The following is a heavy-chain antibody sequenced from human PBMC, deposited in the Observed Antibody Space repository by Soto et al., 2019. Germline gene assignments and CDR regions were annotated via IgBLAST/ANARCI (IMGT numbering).Heavy chain of an antibody. D-gene: IGHD1-26*01. CDR2: IYYSGST. J-gene: IGHJ4*02. CDR3: AREGGIVGATAADY. V-gene: IGHV4-31*03. CDR1: GGSISSGGYY. Sequence: QVQLQESGPGLVKPSQTLSLTCTVSGGSISSGGYYWSWIRQHPGKGLEWIGYIYYSGSTYYNPFRRSRVTIXVXTXWNQFSRKLSSVTAADTAVYYCAREGGIVGATAADYWGQGTLVTVSS.